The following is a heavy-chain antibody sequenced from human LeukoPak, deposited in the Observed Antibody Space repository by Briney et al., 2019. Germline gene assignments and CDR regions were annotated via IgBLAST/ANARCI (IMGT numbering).Heavy chain of an antibody. CDR2: IYYSGST. J-gene: IGHJ4*02. CDR3: VRGRIAAAGTGGGHFDY. D-gene: IGHD6-13*01. CDR1: GGSISSGGYY. Sequence: SETLSLTCTVSGGSISSGGYYWSWIRQPPGKRLEGMGYIYYSGSTSYNPSLKSRVTISGDTSKNQFSLHLSSVTAAAAAVFYCVRGRIAAAGTGGGHFDYWGQGTLVTVSS. V-gene: IGHV4-61*08.